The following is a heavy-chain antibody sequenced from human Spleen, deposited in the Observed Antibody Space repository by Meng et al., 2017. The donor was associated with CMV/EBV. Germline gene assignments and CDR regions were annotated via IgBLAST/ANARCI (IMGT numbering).Heavy chain of an antibody. CDR3: TRQGSDYSSDFAY. CDR2: ISSRGTTM. D-gene: IGHD4-11*01. V-gene: IGHV3-48*03. CDR1: GFIFSNFE. Sequence: GESLKISCAASGFIFSNFEMNWVRQAPGKGLEWVSYISSRGTTMYYADSVKGRFTISRDNAKNSLFLQMSSLRAEDTAVYYCTRQGSDYSSDFAYWGQGTLVTVSS. J-gene: IGHJ4*02.